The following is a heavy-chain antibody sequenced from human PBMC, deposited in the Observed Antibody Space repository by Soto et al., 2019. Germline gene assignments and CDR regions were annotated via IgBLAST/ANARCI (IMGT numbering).Heavy chain of an antibody. CDR3: AKGGASSYYYYMDV. Sequence: EVEFLESGGGLVQPGGSLRLSCAASGFTFNNFAMSWVRQAPGKGLEWVSSISNSGGNINYADSVKGRFTISRDSAKNTLSLQMNSLRAEDTAVYFCAKGGASSYYYYMDVWATGTTVTVSS. D-gene: IGHD6-25*01. CDR1: GFTFNNFA. V-gene: IGHV3-23*01. J-gene: IGHJ6*03. CDR2: ISNSGGNI.